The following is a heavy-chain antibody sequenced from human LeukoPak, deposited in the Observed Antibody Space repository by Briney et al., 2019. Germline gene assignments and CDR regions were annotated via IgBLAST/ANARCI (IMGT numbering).Heavy chain of an antibody. J-gene: IGHJ4*02. D-gene: IGHD1-26*01. Sequence: SETLSLTCTVSGYSISSGYYWGWIRQPPGKGLEWIGSIYYSGSTYYNASLQSRVTISIDTSENQFSLRLNSVTAADTAMYFCVKSGGYGLIDYWGQGTLVTVSS. CDR3: VKSGGYGLIDY. CDR2: IYYSGST. CDR1: GYSISSGYY. V-gene: IGHV4-38-2*02.